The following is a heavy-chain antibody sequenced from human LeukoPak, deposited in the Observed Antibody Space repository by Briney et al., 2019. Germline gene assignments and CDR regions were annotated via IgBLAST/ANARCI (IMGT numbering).Heavy chain of an antibody. J-gene: IGHJ4*02. CDR2: INHSGST. D-gene: IGHD5-24*01. V-gene: IGHV4-34*01. Sequence: SETLSLTCAVYGGSFSGYYWSWIRQPPGKGLEWIGEINHSGSTNYNPSLKSRVTISVDTSKNQFSLKLSSVTAADTAVYYCARAVSGRGSGYWGQGTLVTVSS. CDR3: ARAVSGRGSGY. CDR1: GGSFSGYY.